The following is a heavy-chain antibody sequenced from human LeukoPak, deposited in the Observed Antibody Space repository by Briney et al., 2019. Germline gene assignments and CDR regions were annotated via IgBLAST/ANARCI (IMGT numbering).Heavy chain of an antibody. CDR3: AGQYDAIGYYFY. CDR1: GNSISSSYY. Sequence: PSETLSLTCAVTGNSISSSYYWGWIRQPPGKGLEWIGSIYHTGSIHYNPSPKSRVTISIDTSKNRISLKLNSVTAADTAVYYCAGQYDAIGYYFYWGQGALVTVSS. V-gene: IGHV4-38-2*01. J-gene: IGHJ4*02. D-gene: IGHD3-22*01. CDR2: IYHTGSI.